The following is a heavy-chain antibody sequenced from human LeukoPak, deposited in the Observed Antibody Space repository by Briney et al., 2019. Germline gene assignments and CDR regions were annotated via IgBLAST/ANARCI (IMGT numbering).Heavy chain of an antibody. J-gene: IGHJ5*02. Sequence: PGRSLRLSCAASGFTFSSYGMHGVRQAPGKGLEGVAVIRYDGSNKYYADSGKGRFTVSRDNSKNTLYLKMTSLRAEHTAVYDCARGRYSAGDNWFDPWGQGTLVSVSS. D-gene: IGHD3-9*01. V-gene: IGHV3-33*01. CDR3: ARGRYSAGDNWFDP. CDR2: IRYDGSNK. CDR1: GFTFSSYG.